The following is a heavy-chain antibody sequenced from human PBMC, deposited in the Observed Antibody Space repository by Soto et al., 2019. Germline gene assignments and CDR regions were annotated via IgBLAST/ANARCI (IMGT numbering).Heavy chain of an antibody. J-gene: IGHJ3*01. CDR3: AKDYLGNSKTFDV. D-gene: IGHD2-2*01. Sequence: WWSLRLSCAVSVFTFNKYAMHWVRQAPGRGLEWVALISDDGTNKYFLDSVKGRFSIYRDNSRNIVYLQMSRLTTEDTAVYYCAKDYLGNSKTFDVWGQGTLVTVSS. CDR1: VFTFNKYA. CDR2: ISDDGTNK. V-gene: IGHV3-30*18.